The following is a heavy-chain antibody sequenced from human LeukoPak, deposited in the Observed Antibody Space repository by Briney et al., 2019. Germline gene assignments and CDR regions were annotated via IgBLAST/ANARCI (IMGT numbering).Heavy chain of an antibody. D-gene: IGHD3-16*01. V-gene: IGHV1-18*01. CDR2: ISAYNGNT. CDR3: ATGQAPYDYVWGSYSHVDY. J-gene: IGHJ4*02. CDR1: GYTFTSYG. Sequence: GASVKVSCKASGYTFTSYGISWVRQAPGQGLEWMGWISAYNGNTNYAQKLQGRVTMTEDTSTDTAYMELSSLRSEDTAVYYCATGQAPYDYVWGSYSHVDYWGQGTLVTVSS.